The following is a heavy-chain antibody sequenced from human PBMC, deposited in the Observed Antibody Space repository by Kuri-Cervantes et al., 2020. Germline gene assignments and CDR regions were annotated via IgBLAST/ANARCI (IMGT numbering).Heavy chain of an antibody. V-gene: IGHV1-18*01. CDR1: GYTFTSYG. CDR2: ISAYNGDT. CDR3: ARQVVTVYLDAFDI. J-gene: IGHJ3*02. Sequence: ASVKVSCKASGYTFTSYGISWVRQAPGQGLEWMGWISAYNGDTNYAQKLQGRVTMTTDTSTSTAYMELRSLRSDDTAVYYCARQVVTVYLDAFDIWGQGTMVTVSS. D-gene: IGHD4-23*01.